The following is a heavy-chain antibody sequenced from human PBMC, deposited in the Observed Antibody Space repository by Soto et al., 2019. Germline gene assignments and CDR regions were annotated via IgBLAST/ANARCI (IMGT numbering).Heavy chain of an antibody. CDR1: GFTFSTYW. CDR3: TRDIGGRGGY. Sequence: EVQLVESGGGLVQPGGSLRLSCAASGFTFSTYWMHWVRQAPGKGLVWVSRINEDGSTINYADSVKGRFTISRDKAKNTFYLEVNSGRAEDPVGYYCTRDIGGRGGYWGQGTLVTVSS. D-gene: IGHD3-16*01. V-gene: IGHV3-74*01. CDR2: INEDGSTI. J-gene: IGHJ4*02.